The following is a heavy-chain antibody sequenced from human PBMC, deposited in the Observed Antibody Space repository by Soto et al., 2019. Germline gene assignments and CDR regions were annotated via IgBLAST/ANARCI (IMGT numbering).Heavy chain of an antibody. J-gene: IGHJ4*02. CDR2: VHYSGSA. D-gene: IGHD1-26*01. V-gene: IGHV4-31*03. Sequence: SETLSLTCTVSGGSISSGGYYWTWIRQFPGKGLEWIGYVHYSGSAHYNPSLTSRLTMSVDTSKNQFSLNLSSVTAADSAVYYCAGVEYGGSSPFDFWGQGTLVTVSS. CDR1: GGSISSGGYY. CDR3: AGVEYGGSSPFDF.